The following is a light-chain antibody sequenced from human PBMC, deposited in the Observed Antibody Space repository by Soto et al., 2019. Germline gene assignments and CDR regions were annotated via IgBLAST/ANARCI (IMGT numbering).Light chain of an antibody. CDR1: SGHSSYA. V-gene: IGLV4-69*01. Sequence: QSVLTQSPSASASLGASVKLTCTLSSGHSSYAIAWHQQQPEKGPRYLMKLNSDGSHSKGDGIPDRFSGSSSGAERYLTISRLQSEDEADYYCQTWGTGIGWVFGGGTKLTVL. CDR3: QTWGTGIGWV. J-gene: IGLJ3*02. CDR2: LNSDGSH.